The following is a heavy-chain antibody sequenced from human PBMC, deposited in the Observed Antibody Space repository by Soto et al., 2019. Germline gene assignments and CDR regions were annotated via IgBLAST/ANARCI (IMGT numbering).Heavy chain of an antibody. CDR2: INAANGNT. CDR3: AKDPSGYAPDYLDN. V-gene: IGHV1-3*01. D-gene: IGHD5-12*01. Sequence: QVQLVQSGAEVKKPGASVKVSCKASGYTFTSYAIHWVRQAPGQRLEWMGWINAANGNTQYSQKFQGRVTITRDTSASTAYMELSSLRSEDTAVYYGAKDPSGYAPDYLDNWGQGTLVTVSS. J-gene: IGHJ4*02. CDR1: GYTFTSYA.